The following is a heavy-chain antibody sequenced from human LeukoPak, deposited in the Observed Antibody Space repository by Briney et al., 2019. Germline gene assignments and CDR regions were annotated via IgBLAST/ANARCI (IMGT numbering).Heavy chain of an antibody. CDR3: ARATWANWSDP. J-gene: IGHJ5*02. CDR2: ISSSSTI. D-gene: IGHD2/OR15-2a*01. Sequence: GGSLRLSCAASGFTFSSYSMNWVRQAPGKGLEWVSYISSSSTIYYADSVKGRFTISRDNAKNSLYLQMNSLRAEDTAVYYCARATWANWSDPWGQGTLVTVSS. CDR1: GFTFSSYS. V-gene: IGHV3-48*01.